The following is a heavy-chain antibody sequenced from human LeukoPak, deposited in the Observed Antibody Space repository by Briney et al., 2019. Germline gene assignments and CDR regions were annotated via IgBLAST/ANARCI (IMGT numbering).Heavy chain of an antibody. Sequence: SETLSLTCAVYGGSFSGYYWNWIRQPPGKGLEWIGEINHSGSTNYNPSLKSRVTISVDTSKNQFSLKLSSVTAADTAVYYCARRGIVVVPAVYGMDVWGQGTTVTVSS. CDR3: ARRGIVVVPAVYGMDV. V-gene: IGHV4-34*01. J-gene: IGHJ6*02. CDR1: GGSFSGYY. CDR2: INHSGST. D-gene: IGHD2-2*01.